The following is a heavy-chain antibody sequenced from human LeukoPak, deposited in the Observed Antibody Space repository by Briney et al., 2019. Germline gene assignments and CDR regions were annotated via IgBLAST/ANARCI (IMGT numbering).Heavy chain of an antibody. V-gene: IGHV3-21*01. D-gene: IGHD1-26*01. CDR2: ITRGSIYT. CDR1: GFTFSNYN. Sequence: PGGSLRLSCAASGFTFSNYNMNWVRQTPGKGLEWVSSITRGSIYTFYADSVKGRFTISRDNAKNSLSLQMNSLRAEDTAVYYCARDPYNGSYGDDYYYYMDVWGKGTTVAISS. J-gene: IGHJ6*03. CDR3: ARDPYNGSYGDDYYYYMDV.